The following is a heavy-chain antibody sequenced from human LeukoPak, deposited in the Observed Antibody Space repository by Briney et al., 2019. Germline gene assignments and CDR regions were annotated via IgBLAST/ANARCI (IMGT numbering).Heavy chain of an antibody. V-gene: IGHV1-2*02. J-gene: IGHJ3*02. CDR2: INPNSGGT. Sequence: GASVKVSFKPSGYTFTGYYMHWVRQAPGQGLEWMGWINPNSGGTNYAQKFQGRVTMTRDTSISTAYMELSRLRSDDTAVYYCARGPRDWRDAFDIWGQGTMVTVPS. CDR3: ARGPRDWRDAFDI. D-gene: IGHD2-21*01. CDR1: GYTFTGYY.